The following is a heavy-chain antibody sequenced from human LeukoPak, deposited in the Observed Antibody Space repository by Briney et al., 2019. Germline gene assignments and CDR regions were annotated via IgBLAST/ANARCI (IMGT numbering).Heavy chain of an antibody. Sequence: SETLSLTCAVYGGSFSGYYWSWIRQPPGKGLEWIGEINHSGSTNYNPSLKRRVTISIDTSKNQFSLKMSSVTAADTAVYYCARGLSSSGWYKHDYWGQGTLVTVSS. CDR1: GGSFSGYY. CDR2: INHSGST. J-gene: IGHJ4*02. V-gene: IGHV4-34*01. CDR3: ARGLSSSGWYKHDY. D-gene: IGHD6-19*01.